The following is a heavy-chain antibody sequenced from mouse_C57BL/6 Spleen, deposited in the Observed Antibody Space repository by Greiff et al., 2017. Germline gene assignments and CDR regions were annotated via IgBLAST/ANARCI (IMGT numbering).Heavy chain of an antibody. D-gene: IGHD1-1*01. V-gene: IGHV1-47*01. Sequence: VQLQQSGAELVKPGSSVKMSCKASGYTFTTYPMEWMKQNHGKSLEWIGNFHPYNDDTKYNQKFKGKATLTVEKSSSTVYLELSRLTSDDSAAYYCARGTYYGSSPLFAYWGQGTLVTVSA. CDR1: GYTFTTYP. J-gene: IGHJ3*01. CDR3: ARGTYYGSSPLFAY. CDR2: FHPYNDDT.